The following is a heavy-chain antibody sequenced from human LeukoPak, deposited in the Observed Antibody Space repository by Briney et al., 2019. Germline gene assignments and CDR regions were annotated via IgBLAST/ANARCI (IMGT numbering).Heavy chain of an antibody. Sequence: GGSLRLSCAASGFTFSSFAMIWVRQPPGKGLEWVSSIFPTSREIHYADSVRGRFTISRDNSKSTLSLQMNSLRREDTAIYYCATYRQVMLPFESWGQGTLVTVSS. CDR1: GFTFSSFA. D-gene: IGHD5-18*01. CDR3: ATYRQVMLPFES. V-gene: IGHV3-23*01. CDR2: IFPTSREI. J-gene: IGHJ4*02.